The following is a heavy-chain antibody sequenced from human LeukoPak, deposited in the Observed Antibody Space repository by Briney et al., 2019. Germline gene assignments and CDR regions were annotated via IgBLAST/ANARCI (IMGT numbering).Heavy chain of an antibody. D-gene: IGHD6-13*01. CDR3: AKGSTKWQQFDY. J-gene: IGHJ4*02. Sequence: GGSLRLSCAASGFTFRSYAMSWVRQAPGKGLEWVSVISDSGGSTYYADSVKGRFTISRDNSKNTLYLQMSSLRAEDTAVYYCAKGSTKWQQFDYWGQGTLVTVSS. CDR2: ISDSGGST. CDR1: GFTFRSYA. V-gene: IGHV3-23*01.